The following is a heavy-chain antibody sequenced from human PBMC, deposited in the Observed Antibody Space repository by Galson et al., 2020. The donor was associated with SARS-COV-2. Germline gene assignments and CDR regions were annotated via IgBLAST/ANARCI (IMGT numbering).Heavy chain of an antibody. D-gene: IGHD6-19*01. Sequence: SETLSLTCTVSGGSISSSSYYWGWIRQPPGKGLEWIGSIYYSGSTYYNPSLKSRVTISVDTSKNQFSLKLSSVTAADTAVYYCARLPGGSGWYWFDPWGQGTLVTVSS. CDR3: ARLPGGSGWYWFDP. J-gene: IGHJ5*02. CDR2: IYYSGST. CDR1: GGSISSSSYY. V-gene: IGHV4-39*01.